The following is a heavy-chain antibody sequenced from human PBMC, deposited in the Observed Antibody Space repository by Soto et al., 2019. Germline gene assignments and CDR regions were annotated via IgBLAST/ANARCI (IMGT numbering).Heavy chain of an antibody. CDR2: IYYSGST. V-gene: IGHV4-39*01. CDR1: GGSISSSSYY. J-gene: IGHJ4*02. D-gene: IGHD3-16*02. CDR3: AILQGWGSYRQFDY. Sequence: QLQLQESGPGLVKPSETLSLTCTVSGGSISSSSYYWGWIRQPPGKGLEWIGSIYYSGSTYYNPSLKSRVTISVDTSKNQFSLKLSSVTAADTAVYYCAILQGWGSYRQFDYWGQGTLVTVSS.